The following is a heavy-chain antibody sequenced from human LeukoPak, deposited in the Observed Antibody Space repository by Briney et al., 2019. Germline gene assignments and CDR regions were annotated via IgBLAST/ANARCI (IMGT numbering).Heavy chain of an antibody. Sequence: PGGSLRLSCAASGFTFSNYAMTWVRLAPGKGLEWVSTLSDSGGSTYYADSVKGRFTISRDNSKNTLYLEMNSLRAEDTAVYYCAKGSGTHGGNYYVYWGQGTLVTVSS. V-gene: IGHV3-23*01. CDR1: GFTFSNYA. CDR2: LSDSGGST. J-gene: IGHJ4*02. CDR3: AKGSGTHGGNYYVY. D-gene: IGHD2-8*01.